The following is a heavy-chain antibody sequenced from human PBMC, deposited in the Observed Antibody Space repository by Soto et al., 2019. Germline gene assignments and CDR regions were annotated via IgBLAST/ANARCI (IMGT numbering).Heavy chain of an antibody. J-gene: IGHJ6*02. V-gene: IGHV1-58*02. CDR3: SADHPHTAIGWPV. CDR2: IVVASGRT. CDR1: GFDFGSFG. Sequence: GASVKVFCKASGFDFGSFGIQFLRQTRGRGLEWIGWIVVASGRTNYARQFQGRVAFSRDMSSTTAYMDLYDLKSDDTAVYFCSADHPHTAIGWPVWGQGTTVTVSS.